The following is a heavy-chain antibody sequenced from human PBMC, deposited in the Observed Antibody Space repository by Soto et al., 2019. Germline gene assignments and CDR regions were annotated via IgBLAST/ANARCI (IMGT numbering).Heavy chain of an antibody. CDR3: VRQGIGDLHGLVDV. D-gene: IGHD3-10*01. CDR1: SGPTSSHN. V-gene: IGHV4-59*08. Sequence: QVQLQQSGPGLVKPSETLSLTCTVSSGPTSSHNWGWIRQPPGRGLEWIVYIYYTGSTSYNHSLKPRVTISADTSTNHISLTLSSVTAADTAVSYCVRQGIGDLHGLVDVWGQGTTVSVSS. CDR2: IYYTGST. J-gene: IGHJ6*02.